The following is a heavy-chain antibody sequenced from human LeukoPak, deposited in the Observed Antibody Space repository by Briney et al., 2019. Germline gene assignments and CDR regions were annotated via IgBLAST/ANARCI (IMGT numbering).Heavy chain of an antibody. J-gene: IGHJ5*02. CDR2: INHSGSS. CDR1: GVSFSGYF. V-gene: IGHV4-34*01. CDR3: ARGPQGRVYWFDP. Sequence: SETLSLTCAVYGVSFSGYFWSWIRQPPGKGLEWIGEINHSGSSDYNPSLKSRVTISVDTSKNQFSLKLSSVTAADTAVYYCARGPQGRVYWFDPWGQGTLVTVSS.